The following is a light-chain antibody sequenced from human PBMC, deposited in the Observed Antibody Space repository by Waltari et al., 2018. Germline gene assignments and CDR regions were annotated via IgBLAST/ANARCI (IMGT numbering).Light chain of an antibody. Sequence: QSALTQPRSVTGSPGQSVPISCPGITHAVDAPKAASWFQQPPGSAPKLLIFDIRGRPSGVPDRFSGSKSANTASLTISGLQPEDEATYFCCSFRGSYTYVFGPGTSVTV. V-gene: IGLV2-11*01. CDR1: THAVDAPKA. CDR2: DIR. CDR3: CSFRGSYTYV. J-gene: IGLJ1*01.